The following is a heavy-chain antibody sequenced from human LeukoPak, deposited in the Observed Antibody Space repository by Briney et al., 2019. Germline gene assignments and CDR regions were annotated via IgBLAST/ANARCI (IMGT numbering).Heavy chain of an antibody. J-gene: IGHJ2*01. V-gene: IGHV4-59*01. CDR3: ARRGANSGSYSHFDL. CDR1: GGSISSYY. CDR2: IYYSGST. D-gene: IGHD1-26*01. Sequence: PSETLSLTCTVSGGSISSYYWSWIRQPPGKGLEWIGYIYYSGSTNYNPSLKSRVTISVDTSKSQFSLKLSSVTAADTAVYYCARRGANSGSYSHFDLWGRGTLVTVSS.